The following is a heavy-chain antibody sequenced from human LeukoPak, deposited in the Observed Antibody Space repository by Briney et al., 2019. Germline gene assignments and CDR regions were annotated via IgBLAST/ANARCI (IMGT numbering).Heavy chain of an antibody. Sequence: GASVKVSCKASGYTFTSYAMHWVRQAPGQRLGWMGWINAGNGNTKYSQKFQGRVTITRDTSASTAYMELSSLRSEDTAVYYCARDAEWYSSSWYLNWFDPWGQGTLVTVSS. D-gene: IGHD6-13*01. CDR2: INAGNGNT. J-gene: IGHJ5*02. CDR1: GYTFTSYA. CDR3: ARDAEWYSSSWYLNWFDP. V-gene: IGHV1-3*01.